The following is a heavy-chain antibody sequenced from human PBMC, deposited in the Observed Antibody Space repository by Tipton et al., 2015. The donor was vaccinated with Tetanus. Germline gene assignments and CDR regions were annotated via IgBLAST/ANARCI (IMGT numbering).Heavy chain of an antibody. V-gene: IGHV4-39*07. D-gene: IGHD6-6*01. Sequence: TLSLTCTVSGGSISDKKYYWGWIRQPPGKGLEWIASIYFEGSTYYSPSLESRVTISVDTSKNQFSLRMNSVTAADTAVYYCAKDQGGGRVVRLNWFDPWGPGTLVTVSS. CDR2: IYFEGST. CDR1: GGSISDKKYY. CDR3: AKDQGGGRVVRLNWFDP. J-gene: IGHJ5*02.